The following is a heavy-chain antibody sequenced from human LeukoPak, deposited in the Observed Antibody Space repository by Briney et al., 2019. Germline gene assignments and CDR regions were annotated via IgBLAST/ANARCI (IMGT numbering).Heavy chain of an antibody. CDR1: RFTFSSYA. Sequence: GGSLRLSCAASRFTFSSYAMSWVRQAPGKGLEWVSAISGSGGSTYYADSVKGRFTISRDNSKNTLYLQMNSLRAEDTALYYCAKSKPPPRYCSSTSCYIPFDYWGQGTLVNVSS. V-gene: IGHV3-23*01. CDR3: AKSKPPPRYCSSTSCYIPFDY. D-gene: IGHD2-2*02. CDR2: ISGSGGST. J-gene: IGHJ4*02.